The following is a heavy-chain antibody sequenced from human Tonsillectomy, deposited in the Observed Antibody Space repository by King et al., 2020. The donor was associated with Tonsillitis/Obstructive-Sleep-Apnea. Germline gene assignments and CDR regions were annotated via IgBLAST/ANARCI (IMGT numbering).Heavy chain of an antibody. CDR2: ISGDGGST. Sequence: QLVQSGGGVVQPGGSLRLSCAASGFTFDDYAMHWVRQAPGKGLEWVSLISGDGGSTYYADSVKGRFTISRDNSKNSLYLQMNSLRTEDTALYYCAKDLTLIVVVPAAMDVWGKGTTVTVSS. CDR3: AKDLTLIVVVPAAMDV. D-gene: IGHD2-2*01. V-gene: IGHV3-43*02. J-gene: IGHJ6*04. CDR1: GFTFDDYA.